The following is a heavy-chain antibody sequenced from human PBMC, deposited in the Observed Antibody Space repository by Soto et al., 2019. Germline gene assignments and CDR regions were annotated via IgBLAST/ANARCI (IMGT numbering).Heavy chain of an antibody. J-gene: IGHJ4*02. D-gene: IGHD6-19*01. Sequence: EVQLLESGGGLVQPGGSLRLSCAASGFTFSSYAMTWVRQAPGRGLEWVSTISGSAVTTYYADSVKGRFTISRDNPKNTLCLQMNSLRVEDTAVYYCAKGLVAVAGSDYWGQGTLVTVSS. CDR2: ISGSAVTT. CDR1: GFTFSSYA. CDR3: AKGLVAVAGSDY. V-gene: IGHV3-23*01.